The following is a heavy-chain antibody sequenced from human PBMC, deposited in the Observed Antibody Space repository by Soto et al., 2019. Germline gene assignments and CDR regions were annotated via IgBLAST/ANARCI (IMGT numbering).Heavy chain of an antibody. CDR2: ITGRGDST. V-gene: IGHV3-23*01. CDR3: AKDLYVQPPSGWFDP. D-gene: IGHD1-26*01. J-gene: IGHJ5*02. CDR1: GFPFSDHA. Sequence: GALRLSCAASGFPFSDHAMHWVRQTPGKGLEWVSAITGRGDSTYYADSVKGRFTISRDNSKSTLYLQMMSLRAEDTAVYYCAKDLYVQPPSGWFDPWGQGTVVTVSS.